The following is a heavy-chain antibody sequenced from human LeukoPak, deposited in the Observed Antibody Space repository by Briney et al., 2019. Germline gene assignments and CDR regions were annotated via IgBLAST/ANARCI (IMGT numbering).Heavy chain of an antibody. CDR1: GYTFTSYD. D-gene: IGHD2-2*01. CDR3: ARGRYCSSTSCCRDYNWFDP. CDR2: MNPNSGNT. V-gene: IGHV1-8*01. J-gene: IGHJ5*02. Sequence: ASVKVSCKASGYTFTSYDINWVRQATGQGLEWMGWMNPNSGNTGYAQKFQGRVTMTRNTSISTAYMELSSLRSEDTAVYYCARGRYCSSTSCCRDYNWFDPWGQGTLVTVSS.